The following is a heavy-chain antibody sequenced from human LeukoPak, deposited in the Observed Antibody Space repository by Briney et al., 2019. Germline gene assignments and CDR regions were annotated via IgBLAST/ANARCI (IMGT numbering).Heavy chain of an antibody. V-gene: IGHV1-8*01. D-gene: IGHD3-22*01. J-gene: IGHJ4*02. CDR2: MNPNSGNT. CDR3: AREDSSGYSFDY. CDR1: GYTFTSYD. Sequence: ASVKVSCKASGYTFTSYDINWVRQATGQGLEWMGWMNPNSGNTGYAQKFQGRVTMTRNTSISTVYMELSSLRSEDTAVYYCAREDSSGYSFDYWGQGTLVTVSS.